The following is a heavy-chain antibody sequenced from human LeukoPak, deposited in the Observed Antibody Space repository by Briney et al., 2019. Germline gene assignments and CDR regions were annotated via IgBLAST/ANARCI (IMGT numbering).Heavy chain of an antibody. J-gene: IGHJ4*02. CDR1: GGSISSSSYY. V-gene: IGHV4-39*07. CDR2: IYYSGST. CDR3: ARAEINDYFRY. D-gene: IGHD3-10*02. Sequence: SETLSLTCTVSGGSISSSSYYWGWIRQPPGKGLEWIGSIYYSGSTYYNPSLKNRVTLSVDTSKNQVSLKLSSVTAADTALYFCARAEINDYFRYWGQGVLVIVSS.